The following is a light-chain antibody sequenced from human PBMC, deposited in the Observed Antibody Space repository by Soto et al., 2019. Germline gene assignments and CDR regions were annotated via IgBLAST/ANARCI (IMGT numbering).Light chain of an antibody. Sequence: EIVLTQSPGTLSLSPGERATLSCRASQSVSSNFLAWYQQKPGQAPRLLIYGASSRATGIPDRFSGSGSGTDFTLTISRLEPEDFAVYYCQQYGSSPSTFGQGTMVEIK. CDR2: GAS. CDR3: QQYGSSPST. CDR1: QSVSSNF. V-gene: IGKV3-20*01. J-gene: IGKJ1*01.